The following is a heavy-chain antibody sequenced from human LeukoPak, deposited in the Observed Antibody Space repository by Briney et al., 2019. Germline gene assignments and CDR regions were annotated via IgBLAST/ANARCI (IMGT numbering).Heavy chain of an antibody. Sequence: GGSLRLSCAASGFTFSGSAMHWVRQASGKGLEWVGRIRSKANSYATAYAASVKGRFTISRDDSKNTAYLQMNSLRADDTAVYYCARGGDYGVKIDYWGQGTLVTVSS. D-gene: IGHD3-16*01. CDR3: ARGGDYGVKIDY. V-gene: IGHV3-73*01. J-gene: IGHJ4*02. CDR2: IRSKANSYAT. CDR1: GFTFSGSA.